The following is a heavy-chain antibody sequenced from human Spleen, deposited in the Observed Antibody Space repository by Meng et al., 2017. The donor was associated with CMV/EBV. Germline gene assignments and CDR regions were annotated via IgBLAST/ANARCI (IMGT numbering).Heavy chain of an antibody. Sequence: NWCSWVRQPPGKGLEWIGKICHSGTTNYNPSLKSRVTISILRSKSQFSLKVTSVTAADTAVYYCARALPGGYDILTGYYSGRYYFDYWGQGTLVTVSS. CDR2: ICHSGTT. D-gene: IGHD3-9*01. J-gene: IGHJ4*02. CDR3: ARALPGGYDILTGYYSGRYYFDY. CDR1: NW. V-gene: IGHV4-4*02.